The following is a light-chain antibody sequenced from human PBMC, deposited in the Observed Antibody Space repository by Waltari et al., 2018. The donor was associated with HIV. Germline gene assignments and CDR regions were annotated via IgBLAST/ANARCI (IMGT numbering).Light chain of an antibody. V-gene: IGLV2-14*03. CDR1: SSDIGDYNY. CDR3: SSYTGSTTLGV. Sequence: QSALTQPASVSGSPGQSITISCTGASSDIGDYNYVSWYQQPPGEAPKLLIYDVSKRPSGVSSRFSGSKSGNTASLTVSGLQAEDEADYYCSSYTGSTTLGVLGTGTRVTVL. J-gene: IGLJ1*01. CDR2: DVS.